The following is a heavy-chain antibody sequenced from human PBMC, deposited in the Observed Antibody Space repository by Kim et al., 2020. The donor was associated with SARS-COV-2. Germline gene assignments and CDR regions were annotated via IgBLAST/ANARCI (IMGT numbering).Heavy chain of an antibody. CDR3: ATGGLPLGNFDY. D-gene: IGHD2-15*01. Sequence: YYAASVKGRFTISRDNSKNTLYLQMNSLSAEDTAVYYCATGGLPLGNFDYWGQGTLVTVSS. J-gene: IGHJ4*02. V-gene: IGHV3-23*01.